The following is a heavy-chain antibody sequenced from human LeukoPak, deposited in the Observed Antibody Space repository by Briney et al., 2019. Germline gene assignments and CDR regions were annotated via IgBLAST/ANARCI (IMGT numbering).Heavy chain of an antibody. CDR2: ISAYNGNT. D-gene: IGHD3-10*01. CDR3: ASTELLWFGELGNYYYMDV. Sequence: ASVKVSCKASGYTFTSYGISWVRQAPGQGLEWMGWISAYNGNTNYAQKLQGRVTMTTDTSTSTAYMELRSLRSDDTAVYYCASTELLWFGELGNYYYMDVWGKGTTVTVSS. V-gene: IGHV1-18*01. CDR1: GYTFTSYG. J-gene: IGHJ6*03.